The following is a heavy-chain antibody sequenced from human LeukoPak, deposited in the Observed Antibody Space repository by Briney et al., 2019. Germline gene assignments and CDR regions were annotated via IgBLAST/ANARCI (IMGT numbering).Heavy chain of an antibody. CDR1: GFTFSSYG. J-gene: IGHJ4*02. D-gene: IGHD6-19*01. Sequence: PGGSLRLSCAASGFTFSSYGMHWVRQAPGKGLEWVAFIRYDGSNKYYADSVKGRFTISRDNSKNTLYLQMNSLRAEDTAVYYCAKPQTYSSGWYGYYFDYWGQGTLVTVSS. CDR2: IRYDGSNK. V-gene: IGHV3-30*02. CDR3: AKPQTYSSGWYGYYFDY.